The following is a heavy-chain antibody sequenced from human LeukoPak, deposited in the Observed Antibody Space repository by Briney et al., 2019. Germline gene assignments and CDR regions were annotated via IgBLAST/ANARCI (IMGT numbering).Heavy chain of an antibody. CDR1: GGSISRRTNW. CDR3: VANGYYCLDV. Sequence: SETLPLTCAVSGGSISRRTNWWSWVRQPPGKGLEWIGEIYHSGGTNYNPSLKSRITISVDKSQNQFSLKVDSLTAADTAVYYCVANGYYCLDVWGKGTTVTVSS. D-gene: IGHD2-8*01. J-gene: IGHJ6*03. V-gene: IGHV4-4*02. CDR2: IYHSGGT.